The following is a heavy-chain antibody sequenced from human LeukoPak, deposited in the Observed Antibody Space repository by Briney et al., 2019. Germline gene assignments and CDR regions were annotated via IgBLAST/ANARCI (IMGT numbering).Heavy chain of an antibody. J-gene: IGHJ4*02. CDR3: AREGGYSLVRGVDY. CDR1: GGSISSGDYY. D-gene: IGHD5-18*01. CDR2: IYYSGSI. V-gene: IGHV4-30-4*01. Sequence: SETLSLTCTVSGGSISSGDYYWSWIRQPPGKGLEWIGYIYYSGSIYYNPSLKSRVTISVDTSKNQFSLKLSSVTAADTAVYYCAREGGYSLVRGVDYWGQGTLVTVSS.